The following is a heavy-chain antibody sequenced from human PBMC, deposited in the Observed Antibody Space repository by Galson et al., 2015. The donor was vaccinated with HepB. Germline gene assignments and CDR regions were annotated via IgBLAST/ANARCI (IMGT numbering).Heavy chain of an antibody. CDR3: ARAGYGDYIFGFDY. CDR1: GFTFSSYG. D-gene: IGHD4-17*01. CDR2: IWYDGSNK. J-gene: IGHJ4*02. V-gene: IGHV3-33*01. Sequence: SLRLSCAASGFTFSSYGMHWVRQAPGKGLEWVAVIWYDGSNKYYADSVKGRFTISRDNSKNTLYLQMNSLRAEDTAVYYCARAGYGDYIFGFDYWGQGTLVTVSS.